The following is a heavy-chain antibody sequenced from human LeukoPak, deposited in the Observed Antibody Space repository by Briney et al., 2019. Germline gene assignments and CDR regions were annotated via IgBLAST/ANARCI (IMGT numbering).Heavy chain of an antibody. J-gene: IGHJ4*02. CDR1: GYTCTGYY. Sequence: ASVKVSCKASGYTCTGYYMHWVRQAPGQGLEWMGWINPNSGGTNYAQKFQGRVTMTRDTSISTAYMELSRLRSDDTAVYYCARDRVLLWFGEYDWGQGTLVTVSS. D-gene: IGHD3-10*01. V-gene: IGHV1-2*02. CDR2: INPNSGGT. CDR3: ARDRVLLWFGEYD.